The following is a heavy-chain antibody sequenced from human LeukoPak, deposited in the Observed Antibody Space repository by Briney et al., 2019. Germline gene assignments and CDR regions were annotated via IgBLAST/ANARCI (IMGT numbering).Heavy chain of an antibody. D-gene: IGHD5-12*01. J-gene: IGHJ3*02. Sequence: SETLSLTCTVSGGSISSSSYYWAWIRQPPGKGLEWIGSIYYSGSTYYNPSLKSRVTISVDTSKNQFSLKLSSVTAADTAVYYCARDRSGSKDAFDIWGQGTMVTVSS. CDR3: ARDRSGSKDAFDI. CDR2: IYYSGST. V-gene: IGHV4-39*07. CDR1: GGSISSSSYY.